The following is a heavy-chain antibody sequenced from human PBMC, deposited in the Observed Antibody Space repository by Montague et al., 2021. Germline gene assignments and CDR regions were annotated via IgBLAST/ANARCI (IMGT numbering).Heavy chain of an antibody. CDR1: GGSVNGSD. CDR3: GRAYWGSIDY. J-gene: IGHJ4*01. D-gene: IGHD7-27*01. CDR2: MRSSGSP. V-gene: IGHV4-59*02. Sequence: SETLSLTCSVSGGSVNGSDCSWIWNRPAQGQERIGYMRSSGSPNYNPSSTSRLAISIDSSRNKFSLALSFVTAAATAIYFCGRAYWGSIDYWGHGILVTVSS.